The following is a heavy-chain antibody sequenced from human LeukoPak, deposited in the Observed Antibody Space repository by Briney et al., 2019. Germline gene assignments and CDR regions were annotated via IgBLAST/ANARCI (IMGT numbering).Heavy chain of an antibody. Sequence: PGGSLRLSCAASGFTFSTYEMTWVRQSPGKGLEWVSYISSSGSTIYYADSVKGRFTISRDNAKNSLYLQMNSLRAEDTAVYYCARDRGFGELLWWGQGTLVTVSS. V-gene: IGHV3-48*03. J-gene: IGHJ4*02. CDR2: ISSSGSTI. CDR3: ARDRGFGELLW. D-gene: IGHD3-10*01. CDR1: GFTFSTYE.